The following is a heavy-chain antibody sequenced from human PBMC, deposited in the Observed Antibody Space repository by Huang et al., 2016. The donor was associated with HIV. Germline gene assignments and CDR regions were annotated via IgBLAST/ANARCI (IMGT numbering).Heavy chain of an antibody. V-gene: IGHV4-39*01. CDR2: IYYSGST. J-gene: IGHJ4*02. CDR3: ARQDTSGWYADPYYFDY. CDR1: GGSISTSGYY. D-gene: IGHD6-19*01. Sequence: QLQLQESGPGLVKPSETLSLTCTVSGGSISTSGYYWGWIRQPPGKGLGWIGSIYYSGSTAYNPSLKSRVTISVDTSKSQFSLKLSSVTAADTAVYYCARQDTSGWYADPYYFDYWGQGTLVTVSS.